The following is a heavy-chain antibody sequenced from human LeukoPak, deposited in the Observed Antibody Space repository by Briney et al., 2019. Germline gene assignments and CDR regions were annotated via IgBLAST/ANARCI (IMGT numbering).Heavy chain of an antibody. V-gene: IGHV4-39*07. CDR3: ATGPLGIFNY. D-gene: IGHD7-27*01. CDR2: IYYSGST. CDR1: GFTFSSYN. Sequence: GSLRLSCAASGFTFSSYNMNWVRQPPGKGLEWIGSIYYSGSTYYNPSLKSRVTISVDTSKNQFSLKLSSVTAADTAVYYCATGPLGIFNYWGQGTLVTVSS. J-gene: IGHJ4*02.